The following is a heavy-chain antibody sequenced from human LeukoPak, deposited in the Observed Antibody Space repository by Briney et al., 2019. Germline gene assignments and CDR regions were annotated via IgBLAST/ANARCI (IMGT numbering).Heavy chain of an antibody. Sequence: PSETLSLTCSVSVGSTSNSGYYLGWIRQPPGKGLEWIGSIYYSGSTYYNPSLKSRFTISLDMAKTQFSLKLSSVTAADTAVYYCASRSSGYSSGWLVFDYWGKGTLVTVSS. V-gene: IGHV4-39*01. CDR1: VGSTSNSGYY. D-gene: IGHD6-19*01. J-gene: IGHJ4*02. CDR3: ASRSSGYSSGWLVFDY. CDR2: IYYSGST.